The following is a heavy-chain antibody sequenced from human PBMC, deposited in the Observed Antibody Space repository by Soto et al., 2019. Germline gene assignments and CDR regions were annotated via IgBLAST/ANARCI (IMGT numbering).Heavy chain of an antibody. CDR2: MNPNSGNT. CDR3: ARGAGLRYFDWLLPDSTYYYYYYMDV. D-gene: IGHD3-9*01. J-gene: IGHJ6*03. CDR1: GYTFTSYD. V-gene: IGHV1-8*01. Sequence: ASVKVSCKASGYTFTSYDINWVRQATGQGLEWMGWMNPNSGNTGYAQKFQGRVTMTRNTSISTAYMELSSLRSEDTAVYYCARGAGLRYFDWLLPDSTYYYYYYMDVWGKGTTVTVSS.